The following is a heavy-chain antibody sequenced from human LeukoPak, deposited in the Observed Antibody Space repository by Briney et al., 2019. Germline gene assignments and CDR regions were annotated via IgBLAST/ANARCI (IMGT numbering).Heavy chain of an antibody. CDR3: TRELVSSGTGYFDL. CDR2: IYSGGTT. CDR1: GFSVSSKY. V-gene: IGHV3-53*01. Sequence: GGSLRLSCAASGFSVSSKYMSWVRQPAGKGLEWVSVIYSGGTTFYADSVKGRFTISGDNSKNTLYLQMNSLRADDTAVYYCTRELVSSGTGYFDLWGRGTLVTVSS. D-gene: IGHD3-10*01. J-gene: IGHJ2*01.